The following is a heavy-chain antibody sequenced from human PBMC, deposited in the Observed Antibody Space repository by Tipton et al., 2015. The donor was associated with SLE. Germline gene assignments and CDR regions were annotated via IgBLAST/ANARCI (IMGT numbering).Heavy chain of an antibody. CDR3: ARDFAVQLWTFDS. D-gene: IGHD5-18*01. CDR2: IIPILGIA. Sequence: VQLVQSGPEVKKPGASVKVSCKASGGTFSSYTISWVRQAPGQGLEWMGRIIPILGIANYAQKFQGRVTITADKSTSTAYMELSSLRSEDTAVYYCARDFAVQLWTFDSWGQGTLVTVSS. CDR1: GGTFSSYT. J-gene: IGHJ4*02. V-gene: IGHV1-69*09.